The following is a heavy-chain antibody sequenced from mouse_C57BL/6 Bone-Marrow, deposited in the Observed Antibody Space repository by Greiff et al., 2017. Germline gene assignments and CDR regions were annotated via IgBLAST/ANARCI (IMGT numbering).Heavy chain of an antibody. CDR3: ARLGYYGSSYFDY. J-gene: IGHJ2*01. Sequence: EVQLVESGGDLVKPGGSLKLSCAASGFTFSSYGMSWVRQTPDKRLEWVATISSGGSYTYYPDSVKGRFTISRDNAKNTLYLQMSGLKSEDTAMYYCARLGYYGSSYFDYWGQGTTLTVSS. CDR2: ISSGGSYT. V-gene: IGHV5-6*01. D-gene: IGHD1-1*01. CDR1: GFTFSSYG.